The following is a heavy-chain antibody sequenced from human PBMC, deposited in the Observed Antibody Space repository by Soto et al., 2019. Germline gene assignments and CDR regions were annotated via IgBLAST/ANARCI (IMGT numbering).Heavy chain of an antibody. D-gene: IGHD1-1*01. Sequence: GPTLVNPTETVTLICTVSGFSLSNARMGVSWIRQPPGKALEWLAHIFSNDEKSYSTSLKSRLTISKDTSKSQVVLTMTNMDPVDTATYYCARILFDRSNSDYYYYGMDVWGQGTTVTVSS. CDR3: ARILFDRSNSDYYYYGMDV. J-gene: IGHJ6*02. V-gene: IGHV2-26*01. CDR1: GFSLSNARMG. CDR2: IFSNDEK.